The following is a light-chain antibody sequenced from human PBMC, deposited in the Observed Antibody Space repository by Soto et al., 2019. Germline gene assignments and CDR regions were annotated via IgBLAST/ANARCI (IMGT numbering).Light chain of an antibody. CDR1: SSDVGGHNS. CDR3: SSYTDSSTVV. CDR2: DVN. J-gene: IGLJ2*01. Sequence: QSALTQPASVSGSPGQSITISCTGTSSDVGGHNSVSWYQQHPGKAPKFMIYDVNNRPSGVSNRSSGSKSGNTASLTISGLQAEDEADYYCSSYTDSSTVVFGGGTKLTVL. V-gene: IGLV2-14*01.